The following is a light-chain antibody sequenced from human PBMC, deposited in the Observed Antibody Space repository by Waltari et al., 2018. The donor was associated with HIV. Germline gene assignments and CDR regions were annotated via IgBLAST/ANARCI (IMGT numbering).Light chain of an antibody. Sequence: QSALTQPASVSGSPGQSITISCPGTSRDVGSYNLVPWYQQHPGKAPKLMIYEVSKRPSGVSNRFSGSKSGNTASLTISGLQAEDEADYYCCSYAGSSTPVVFGGGTKLTVL. CDR1: SRDVGSYNL. V-gene: IGLV2-23*02. CDR3: CSYAGSSTPVV. CDR2: EVS. J-gene: IGLJ2*01.